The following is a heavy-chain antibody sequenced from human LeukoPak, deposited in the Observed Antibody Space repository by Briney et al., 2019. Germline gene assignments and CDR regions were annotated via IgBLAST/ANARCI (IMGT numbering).Heavy chain of an antibody. CDR1: GFTFSSHW. V-gene: IGHV3-7*01. Sequence: PGGSLRLSCAASGFTFSSHWMSWVRQTPGKGLEWVANMEQGGSAKYYVDSVKGRFTISRDNARNSLYLQMNSLRAEDTAVYYCARVRAGYYFDYWGQGTLVTVSS. D-gene: IGHD6-25*01. CDR3: ARVRAGYYFDY. CDR2: MEQGGSAK. J-gene: IGHJ4*02.